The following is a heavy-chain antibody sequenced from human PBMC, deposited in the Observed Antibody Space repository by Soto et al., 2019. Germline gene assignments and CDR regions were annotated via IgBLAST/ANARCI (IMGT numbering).Heavy chain of an antibody. J-gene: IGHJ5*02. Sequence: QVQLQESGPRLVKPSGTLSLTCAVSGDSLSNDNWWTWVRQAPGKGLEWIGEGFHNGNTNYNPSLESRVTISLDKSKNQFSLTMTSVTAADTAIYYCATAPNSKVVRVSWGQGTLVTVSS. CDR3: ATAPNSKVVRVS. CDR2: GFHNGNT. V-gene: IGHV4-4*02. D-gene: IGHD2-15*01. CDR1: GDSLSNDNW.